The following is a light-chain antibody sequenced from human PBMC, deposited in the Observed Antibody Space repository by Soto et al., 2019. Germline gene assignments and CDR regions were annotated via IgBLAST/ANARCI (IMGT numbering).Light chain of an antibody. V-gene: IGLV4-69*01. CDR2: LNSDGSH. J-gene: IGLJ1*01. CDR1: SGHSSYA. Sequence: QSVLTQSPSASASLGASVKLTCTLSSGHSSYAIAWHQQQPEKGPRYLMKLNSDGSHSKGDGIPDRFSGSSSGAERYLTISSLQSEDEADYYCQTWGTGLLVFGTGTKVTVL. CDR3: QTWGTGLLV.